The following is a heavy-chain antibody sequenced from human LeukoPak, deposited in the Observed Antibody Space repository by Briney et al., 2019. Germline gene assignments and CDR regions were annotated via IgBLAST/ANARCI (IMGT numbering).Heavy chain of an antibody. CDR3: AKDRTVGASYWYFDL. CDR1: GFTFSSYG. Sequence: PGGSLRLSCAASGFTFSSYGMHWVRQAPGKGLEWVAVISYDGSNKYYADSVKGRFTISIDNSKNTLYLQMNSLRAEDTAIYYCAKDRTVGASYWYFDLWGRGTLVTVSS. D-gene: IGHD1-26*01. V-gene: IGHV3-30*18. J-gene: IGHJ2*01. CDR2: ISYDGSNK.